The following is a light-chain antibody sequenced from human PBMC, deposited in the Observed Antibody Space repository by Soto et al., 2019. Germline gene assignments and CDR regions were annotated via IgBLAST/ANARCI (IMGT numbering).Light chain of an antibody. CDR3: QHYDSYPLT. J-gene: IGKJ4*01. CDR1: QSVSRW. V-gene: IGKV1-5*03. Sequence: DIQMTQSPSTLSASVGDRVTITCRASQSVSRWVAWYQQKPGKAPNLLVYKASIVESGVPSRFSCSGSGTAFTLTVSSLQPDDFATYYCQHYDSYPLTFGGGTKVEIK. CDR2: KAS.